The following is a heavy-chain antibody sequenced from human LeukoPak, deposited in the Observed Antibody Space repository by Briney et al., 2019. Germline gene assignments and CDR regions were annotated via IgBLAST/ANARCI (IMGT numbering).Heavy chain of an antibody. CDR2: ISSSSSYI. V-gene: IGHV3-21*01. CDR3: ARDHLGAVATITDYFDY. CDR1: GFTFSSYS. Sequence: GGSLRLSCAPSGFTFSSYSMNWVRQAPGKGLEWVSSISSSSSYIYYADSVKGRFTISRDNAKNSLYLQMNSLRAEDTAVYYCARDHLGAVATITDYFDYWGQGTLVTVSS. D-gene: IGHD5-12*01. J-gene: IGHJ4*02.